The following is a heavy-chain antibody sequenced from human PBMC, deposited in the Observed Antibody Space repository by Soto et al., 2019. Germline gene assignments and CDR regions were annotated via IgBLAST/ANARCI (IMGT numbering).Heavy chain of an antibody. V-gene: IGHV3-23*01. CDR2: ISQTGGNT. CDR3: ATVSGYSGHGLYCFNY. J-gene: IGHJ4*02. D-gene: IGHD5-12*01. CDR1: GFTFRNYI. Sequence: EVQLLESGGGLVQPGGSLRLSCAASGFTFRNYIMSWVRQAPGKRLDWVSTISQTGGNTNYADSVRGRFTISRDNSNNTLYLQMNSLRAEDTAVYYCATVSGYSGHGLYCFNYWGQGTLLTVSS.